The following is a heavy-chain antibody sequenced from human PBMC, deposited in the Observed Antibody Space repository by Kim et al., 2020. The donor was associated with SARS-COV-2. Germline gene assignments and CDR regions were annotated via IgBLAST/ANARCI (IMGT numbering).Heavy chain of an antibody. J-gene: IGHJ6*01. CDR3: ATTQYSGCDSIYYFYY. Sequence: GGSLRLSCAASGFTFSSYNMHWVRQAPGKGLEWVSFISSSSSTIYYADSVKGRFTISRDNTKNSLHLQMNSLRAEDTAVYYCATTQYSGCDSIYYFYY. D-gene: IGHD5-12*01. CDR1: GFTFSSYN. V-gene: IGHV3-48*01. CDR2: ISSSSSTI.